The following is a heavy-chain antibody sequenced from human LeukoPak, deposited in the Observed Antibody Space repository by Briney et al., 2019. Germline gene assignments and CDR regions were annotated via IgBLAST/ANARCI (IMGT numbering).Heavy chain of an antibody. CDR1: GYPFTTYE. Sequence: ASVKVSCKTSGYPFTTYEINWVRQAAGQGLEWLGWVHPNTGNTAYAQRFQGRVTMTRDTSISTAYMELSSLTSNDTAVYFCARGPRNDPWGQGTLVTVSS. CDR3: ARGPRNDP. CDR2: VHPNTGNT. D-gene: IGHD1-14*01. V-gene: IGHV1-8*01. J-gene: IGHJ5*02.